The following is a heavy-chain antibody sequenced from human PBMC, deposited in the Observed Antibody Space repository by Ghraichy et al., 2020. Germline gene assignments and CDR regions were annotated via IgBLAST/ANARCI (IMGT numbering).Heavy chain of an antibody. J-gene: IGHJ4*02. CDR2: IYHSGST. D-gene: IGHD3-22*01. CDR1: GGSISSGGYS. V-gene: IGHV4-30-2*01. Sequence: SETLSLTCAVSGGSISSGGYSWSWIRQPPGKGLEWIGYIYHSGSTYYNPSLKSRVTISVDRSKNQFSLKLSSVTAADTAVYYCARVNVVIYYFDYWGQGTLVTVSS. CDR3: ARVNVVIYYFDY.